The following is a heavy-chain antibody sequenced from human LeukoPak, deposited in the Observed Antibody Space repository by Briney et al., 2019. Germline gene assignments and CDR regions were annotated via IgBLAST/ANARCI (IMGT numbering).Heavy chain of an antibody. V-gene: IGHV3-15*01. Sequence: GGSLRLSCAASGFTFSNAWMSWVRQAPGKGLEWAGRIKSKTDGGTTDYAAPVKGRFTISRDDSKNTLYLQMNSLKTEDTAVYYCTTVGSSWPLMGFDYWGQGTLVTVSS. D-gene: IGHD6-13*01. CDR2: IKSKTDGGTT. CDR3: TTVGSSWPLMGFDY. CDR1: GFTFSNAW. J-gene: IGHJ4*02.